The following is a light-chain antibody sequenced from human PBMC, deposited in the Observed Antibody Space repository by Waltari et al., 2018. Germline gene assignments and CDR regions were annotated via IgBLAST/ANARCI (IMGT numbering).Light chain of an antibody. CDR1: QRVGRA. V-gene: IGKV3-20*01. CDR3: QMYVRLPVT. Sequence: EIVLTQSPGTLALSPGERATLSCRASQRVGRALAWYQQKPGQAPRLPIYDASSRATGISDKFSGSGSGTDFSLTISRVEPEDFAVYFCQMYVRLPVTFGQGTKVEVK. CDR2: DAS. J-gene: IGKJ1*01.